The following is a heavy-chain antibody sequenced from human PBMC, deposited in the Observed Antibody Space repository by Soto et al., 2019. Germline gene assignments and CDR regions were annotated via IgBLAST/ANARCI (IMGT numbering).Heavy chain of an antibody. CDR2: INPSGGST. CDR3: ARVAGGYYYGMDV. J-gene: IGHJ6*02. V-gene: IGHV1-46*01. Sequence: QVQLVQSGAEVKKPGASVKVSCKASGYTFTSYYMHWVRQAPRQGLEWMGIINPSGGSTSYAQKFQGRVTMTRDTSTSTVYMELSSLRSEDTAVYYCARVAGGYYYGMDVWGQGTTVTVSS. D-gene: IGHD3-10*01. CDR1: GYTFTSYY.